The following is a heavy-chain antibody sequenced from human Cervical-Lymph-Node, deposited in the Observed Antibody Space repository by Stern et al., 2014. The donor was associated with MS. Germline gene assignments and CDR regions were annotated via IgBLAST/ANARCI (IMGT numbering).Heavy chain of an antibody. D-gene: IGHD2-2*01. CDR2: SSESGLPS. CDR3: ARGGPGGTSFDY. Sequence: EVQLVESGGGLVQPGGSLRLSCAASGFTFSNYAMTWVRQAPGKGLEWVSTSSESGLPSYYADSGKGRFTLSRDNSKNTVFLQMNSLRADDTAVYYCARGGPGGTSFDYWGQGTLVTVSS. CDR1: GFTFSNYA. J-gene: IGHJ4*02. V-gene: IGHV3-23*04.